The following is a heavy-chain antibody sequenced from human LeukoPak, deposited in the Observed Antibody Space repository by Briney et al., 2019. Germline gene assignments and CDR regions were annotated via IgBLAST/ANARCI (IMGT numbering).Heavy chain of an antibody. V-gene: IGHV3-21*01. CDR3: ARDLSGSYHTPFGY. CDR1: GFTFSSYT. J-gene: IGHJ4*02. Sequence: GGSLRLSCAASGFTFSSYTMNWVRQAPGEGREWVSSISGSSTYIYYADSVKGRFTISRDNAKNSLYLQINSLRAEDTAVYYCARDLSGSYHTPFGYWGQGTLVTVSS. CDR2: ISGSSTYI. D-gene: IGHD1-26*01.